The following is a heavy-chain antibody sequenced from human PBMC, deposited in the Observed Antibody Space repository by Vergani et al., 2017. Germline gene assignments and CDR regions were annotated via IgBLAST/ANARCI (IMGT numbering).Heavy chain of an antibody. Sequence: VELLESGGGLAQPGGSLRVSCSASGFRVTTYYMSWVRQAPGKGLEWVAAIKGDGSAKQYVESVKGRFTISRDNAKSSLYLQMNSLRVADTAVYYCARGHPVGSYWGQGTLVTVSS. CDR1: GFRVTTYY. D-gene: IGHD1-26*01. J-gene: IGHJ4*02. CDR3: ARGHPVGSY. CDR2: IKGDGSAK. V-gene: IGHV3-7*01.